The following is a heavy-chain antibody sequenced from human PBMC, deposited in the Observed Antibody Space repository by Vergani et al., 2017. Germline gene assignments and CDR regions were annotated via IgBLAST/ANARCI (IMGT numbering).Heavy chain of an antibody. Sequence: QVQLQQWGAGLLKPSETLSLTCAVYGGSFSGYYWSWIRQPPGKGLEWIGEINHSGSTNYNPSLKSRVTISVDTSKNQFSLKLGSVTAADTAVYYCASRSRDIVVVPAAIGGDYWGQGTLVTVSS. CDR2: INHSGST. D-gene: IGHD2-2*02. CDR1: GGSFSGYY. CDR3: ASRSRDIVVVPAAIGGDY. V-gene: IGHV4-34*01. J-gene: IGHJ4*02.